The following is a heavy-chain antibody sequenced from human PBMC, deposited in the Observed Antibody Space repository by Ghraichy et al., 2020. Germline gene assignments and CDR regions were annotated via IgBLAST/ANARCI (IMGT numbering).Heavy chain of an antibody. D-gene: IGHD6-13*01. Sequence: ASVKVSCRASGYAFTSYGFSWVRQAPGQGLEWMGWISAYNGNTNYAQKLQGRVTMTTDTSTSTAYMYLRSLRSDDAAVYYCARDQYRSSWYLDYWGQGTLVTVSS. V-gene: IGHV1-18*01. CDR2: ISAYNGNT. J-gene: IGHJ4*02. CDR1: GYAFTSYG. CDR3: ARDQYRSSWYLDY.